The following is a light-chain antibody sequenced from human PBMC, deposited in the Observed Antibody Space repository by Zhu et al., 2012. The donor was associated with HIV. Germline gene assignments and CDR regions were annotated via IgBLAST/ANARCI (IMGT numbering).Light chain of an antibody. V-gene: IGKV3-20*01. J-gene: IGKJ1*01. CDR1: QSVSSNY. CDR3: QQYGGLPT. Sequence: EIVLTQSPGTLSLSPGERATLSCRASQSVSSNYLTWYQQKPGQAPTVVIYTTSNRATGIPDRFSGSGSGTDFTLTISRLESEDFAVYYCQQYGGLPTFGQGTKVEIK. CDR2: TTS.